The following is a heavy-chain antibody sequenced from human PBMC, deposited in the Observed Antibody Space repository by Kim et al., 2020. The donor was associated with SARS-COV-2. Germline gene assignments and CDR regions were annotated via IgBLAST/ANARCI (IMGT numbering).Heavy chain of an antibody. D-gene: IGHD3-3*02. J-gene: IGHJ6*02. CDR3: ASALRVLGDYYYGMDV. V-gene: IGHV3-30*04. CDR2: ISYDGSNK. Sequence: GRSLRLSCAASGFTFSSYAMHWVRQAPGKGLEWVAVISYDGSNKYYADSVKGRFTISRDNSKNTLYLQMNSLRAEDTAVYYCASALRVLGDYYYGMDVWGQGTTVTVSS. CDR1: GFTFSSYA.